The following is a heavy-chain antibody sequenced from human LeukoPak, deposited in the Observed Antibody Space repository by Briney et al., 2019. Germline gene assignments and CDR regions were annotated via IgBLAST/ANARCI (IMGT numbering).Heavy chain of an antibody. J-gene: IGHJ3*02. V-gene: IGHV3-30*02. CDR1: GFTFRNFG. D-gene: IGHD2-21*02. Sequence: GGSLRLSCAASGFTFRNFGMHWVRQAPGKGLEWVTFIRNDGSNKWYADSVKGRFTISRDNSKNTLYLQMNSLRAEDTAVYYCARDTGDVVTGPDAFDIWGQGTMVTVSS. CDR3: ARDTGDVVTGPDAFDI. CDR2: IRNDGSNK.